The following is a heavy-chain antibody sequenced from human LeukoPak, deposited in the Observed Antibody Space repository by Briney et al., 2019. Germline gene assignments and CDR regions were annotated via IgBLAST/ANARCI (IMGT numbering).Heavy chain of an antibody. J-gene: IGHJ5*02. CDR1: GYTFTSYG. Sequence: EASVKVSCKASGYTFTSYGISWVRQAPGQGLEWMGWISAYNGNTNYAQKLQGRVTMTTDTSTSTAYMELRSLRSDDTAVYYCARVFQPTPFGYSSSWESDWFDPWGQGTLVTVSS. CDR2: ISAYNGNT. D-gene: IGHD6-13*01. V-gene: IGHV1-18*01. CDR3: ARVFQPTPFGYSSSWESDWFDP.